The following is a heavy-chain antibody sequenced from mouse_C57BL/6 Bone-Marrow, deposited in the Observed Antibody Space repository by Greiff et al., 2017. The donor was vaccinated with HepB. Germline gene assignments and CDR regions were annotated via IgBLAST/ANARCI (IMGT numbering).Heavy chain of an antibody. V-gene: IGHV5-16*01. J-gene: IGHJ4*01. Sequence: VQLVESEGGLVQPGSSMKLSCTASGFTFSDYYMAWVRQVPEKGLEWVANINYDGSSTYYLDSLKSRFIISRDNAKNILYLQMSSLKSEDTATYYCARESNYVGAMDYWGQGTSVTVSS. CDR3: ARESNYVGAMDY. CDR1: GFTFSDYY. D-gene: IGHD2-5*01. CDR2: INYDGSST.